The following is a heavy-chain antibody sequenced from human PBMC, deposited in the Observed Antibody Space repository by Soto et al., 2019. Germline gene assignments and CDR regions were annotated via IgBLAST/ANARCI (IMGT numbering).Heavy chain of an antibody. V-gene: IGHV4-59*01. CDR3: ARAVDPYGDYGDAFDI. CDR1: GASINTNY. CDR2: SYYSGNP. J-gene: IGHJ3*02. Sequence: SETLSLTCTVSGASINTNYWSWIRQPPGKGLEWIGYSYYSGNPNYNPSLKSRVTISVDTSKSQFSLRLSSVTTADTAVYYCARAVDPYGDYGDAFDIWGQGTMVTVSS. D-gene: IGHD4-17*01.